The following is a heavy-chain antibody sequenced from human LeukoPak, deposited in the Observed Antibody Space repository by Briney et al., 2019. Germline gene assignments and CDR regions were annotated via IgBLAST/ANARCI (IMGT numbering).Heavy chain of an antibody. CDR1: GFTFSTNA. CDR2: ISGSGAST. Sequence: GGSLRLSCLTSGFTFSTNAMSWVRQAPGKGLEWISGISGSGASTYCADSVTGRFTISRDNSRNTLYLQMNSLRGDDTAVYYCAKDVGKWESLHFFDYWGQGTLVTVSS. D-gene: IGHD1-26*01. J-gene: IGHJ4*02. CDR3: AKDVGKWESLHFFDY. V-gene: IGHV3-23*01.